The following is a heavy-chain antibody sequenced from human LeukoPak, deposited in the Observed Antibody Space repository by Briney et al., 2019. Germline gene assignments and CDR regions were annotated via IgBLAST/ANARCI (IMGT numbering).Heavy chain of an antibody. CDR2: ISAYNGNT. D-gene: IGHD3-10*01. CDR3: ARDPHRLLWSGELGDY. CDR1: GYTFTSYG. Sequence: ASVKVSCKASGYTFTSYGISWVRQAPGQGLEWMGWISAYNGNTNYAQKLQGRVTMTTDTSTSTAYMELRSLRSDDTAVYYCARDPHRLLWSGELGDYWGQGTLVTVSS. J-gene: IGHJ4*02. V-gene: IGHV1-18*01.